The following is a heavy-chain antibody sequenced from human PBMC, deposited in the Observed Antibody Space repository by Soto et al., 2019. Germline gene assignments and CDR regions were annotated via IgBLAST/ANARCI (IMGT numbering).Heavy chain of an antibody. CDR2: ITSSSSYI. V-gene: IGHV3-21*01. J-gene: IGHJ4*02. CDR1: GFTFSRYG. D-gene: IGHD3-22*01. Sequence: PGGSLRLSCAASGFTFSRYGMNWLRQAPGKGLEWVASITSSSSYIYYEDSLKGRFTISRDNAKNSLFLQLDSLRAEDTAVYFCVRARSTDSRPDYWGQGTLVTVSS. CDR3: VRARSTDSRPDY.